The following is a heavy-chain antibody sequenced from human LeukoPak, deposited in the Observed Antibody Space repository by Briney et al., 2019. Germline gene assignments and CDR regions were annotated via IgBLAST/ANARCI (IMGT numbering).Heavy chain of an antibody. CDR3: ARESGWGLPHAFDF. Sequence: GGSLRLSCAASGFTFSSYPLHWVRQAPGKGLEWVTLISYDGSKIYYAGSVKGRFTISRDNSKNTLYLQMNNLRAEDTAVYYCARESGWGLPHAFDFWGQGTMVTVSS. J-gene: IGHJ3*01. D-gene: IGHD3-3*01. CDR2: ISYDGSKI. V-gene: IGHV3-30-3*01. CDR1: GFTFSSYP.